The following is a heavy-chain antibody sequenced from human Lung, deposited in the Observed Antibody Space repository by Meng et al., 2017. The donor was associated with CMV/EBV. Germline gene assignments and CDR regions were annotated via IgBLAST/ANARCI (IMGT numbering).Heavy chain of an antibody. CDR1: GGPIGSGGYY. CDR2: IYYTGST. Sequence: ESRTLLTNPAQPLPLPCAVSGGPIGSGGYYGSWIRQHPGKGLEWIGYIYYTGSTFYNPSLKSRVTISVDTSKNQFSLKLIPATAADTAVYYCAREAGRDGYATPKFDYWGQGTLVTVSS. D-gene: IGHD5-24*01. J-gene: IGHJ4*02. V-gene: IGHV4-31*11. CDR3: AREAGRDGYATPKFDY.